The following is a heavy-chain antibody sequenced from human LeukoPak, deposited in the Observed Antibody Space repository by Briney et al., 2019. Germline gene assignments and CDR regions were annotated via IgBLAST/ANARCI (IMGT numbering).Heavy chain of an antibody. D-gene: IGHD6-13*01. Sequence: PGGSLRLSCAASGFTFSSYAMSWVRQAPGKGLGWVSAISGSGGSTYYADSVKGRFTISRDNSKNTLYLQMNSLRAEDTAVYYCAKDIGGSWTNWFDPWGQGTLVTVSS. J-gene: IGHJ5*02. CDR3: AKDIGGSWTNWFDP. V-gene: IGHV3-23*01. CDR1: GFTFSSYA. CDR2: ISGSGGST.